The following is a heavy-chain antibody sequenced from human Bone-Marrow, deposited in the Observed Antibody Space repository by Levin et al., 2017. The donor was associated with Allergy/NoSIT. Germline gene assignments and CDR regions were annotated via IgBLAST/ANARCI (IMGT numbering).Heavy chain of an antibody. Sequence: GGSLRLSCEASEFRFDDFAMHWVRQGPGKGLEWISGISWNSAGVAYADSVKGRFTMSRDNAKKSVYLQMNSLRPEDTGVYFCAKDIRSGGEMFYGMDVWGQGTTVIV. J-gene: IGHJ6*02. CDR3: AKDIRSGGEMFYGMDV. D-gene: IGHD3-16*01. CDR1: EFRFDDFA. V-gene: IGHV3-9*01. CDR2: ISWNSAGV.